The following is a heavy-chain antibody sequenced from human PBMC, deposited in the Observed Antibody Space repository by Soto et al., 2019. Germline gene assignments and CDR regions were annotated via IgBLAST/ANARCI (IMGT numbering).Heavy chain of an antibody. D-gene: IGHD3-16*01. J-gene: IGHJ6*02. CDR3: ARALFGSYYYYYQLDV. CDR2: ISHSGSTT. V-gene: IGHV3-48*03. CDR1: GFTFSSYE. Sequence: EVQLVESGGGLVQPGGFLRLFCAASGFTFSSYEMTWVRQAPGKGLEWVSYISHSGSTTSYADSVMGRFTISRDDAKNSLYLQMHSLRAEDTAIYFCARALFGSYYYYYQLDVWGQGTTVTVSS.